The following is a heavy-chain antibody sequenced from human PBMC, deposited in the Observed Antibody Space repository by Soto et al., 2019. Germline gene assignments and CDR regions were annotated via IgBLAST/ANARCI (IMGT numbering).Heavy chain of an antibody. J-gene: IGHJ4*01. V-gene: IGHV3-30*18. Sequence: GGSLRLSCTASGFTFSHYAMHWVRQAPGKGLEWVALMSYDGSNEYYADSVKGRFTISRDNSKNTLYLQMNSLRAEDTAVYYCTKAASHEIDYWGQGTLVPVSA. CDR3: TKAASHEIDY. CDR1: GFTFSHYA. CDR2: MSYDGSNE.